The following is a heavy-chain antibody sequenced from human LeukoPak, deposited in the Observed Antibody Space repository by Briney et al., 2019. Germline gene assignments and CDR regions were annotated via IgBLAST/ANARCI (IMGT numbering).Heavy chain of an antibody. D-gene: IGHD1-26*01. CDR3: ARDLIVGATIDY. V-gene: IGHV3-30-3*01. J-gene: IGHJ4*02. CDR1: GFTFSSYA. Sequence: GRSLRLSCAASGFTFSSYAMHWVRQAPGKGLEWVAVISYDGSNKHYADSVKGRFTISRDNSKNTLYLQMNSLRAEDTAVYYCARDLIVGATIDYWGQGTLVTVSS. CDR2: ISYDGSNK.